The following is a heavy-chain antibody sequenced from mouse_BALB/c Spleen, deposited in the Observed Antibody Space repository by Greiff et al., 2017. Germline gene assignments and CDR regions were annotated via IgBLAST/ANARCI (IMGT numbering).Heavy chain of an antibody. D-gene: IGHD4-1*01. V-gene: IGHV1-5*01. CDR2: IYPGNSDT. CDR3: TRSLGDYAMDY. J-gene: IGHJ4*01. Sequence: VQLKQSGTVLARPGASVKMSCKASGYTFTSYWMHWVKQRPGQGLEWIGAIYPGNSDTSYNQKFKGKAKLTAVTSTSTAYMELSSLTNEDSAVYYCTRSLGDYAMDYWGQGTSVTVSS. CDR1: GYTFTSYW.